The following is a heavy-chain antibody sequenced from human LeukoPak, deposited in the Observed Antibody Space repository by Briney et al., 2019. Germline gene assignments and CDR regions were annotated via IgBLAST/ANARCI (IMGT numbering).Heavy chain of an antibody. CDR1: GFTFSSYV. CDR3: AKGGVYYYDSSGPPGY. Sequence: AGGSLRLSCAASGFTFSSYVMHWVRQAPGKGLEWVAFIRYDGSNKYYADSVKGRFTISRDNSKNTLYLQMNSLRAEDTAVYYCAKGGVYYYDSSGPPGYWGQGTLVTVSS. D-gene: IGHD3-22*01. V-gene: IGHV3-30*02. J-gene: IGHJ4*02. CDR2: IRYDGSNK.